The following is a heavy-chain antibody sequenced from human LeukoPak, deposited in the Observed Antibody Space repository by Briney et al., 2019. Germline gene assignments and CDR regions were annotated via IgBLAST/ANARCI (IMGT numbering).Heavy chain of an antibody. Sequence: GGSLRLSCAASGFTFSAYWMHWVRQVPGKGLVWVSRINNDGTATFFADSVKGRFTISRDNAKNTLYLQMNSLRAEDTAVYYCARDRGYYDSSGYYRYGAFDIWGQGTMVTVSS. CDR1: GFTFSAYW. CDR2: INNDGTAT. D-gene: IGHD3-22*01. J-gene: IGHJ3*02. CDR3: ARDRGYYDSSGYYRYGAFDI. V-gene: IGHV3-74*01.